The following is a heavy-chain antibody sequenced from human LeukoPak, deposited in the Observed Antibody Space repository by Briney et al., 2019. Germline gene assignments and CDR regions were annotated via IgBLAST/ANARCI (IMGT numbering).Heavy chain of an antibody. Sequence: SVKVSYKASGGTFSSYAISWVRQAPGQGLEWMGRIIPIFGTANYAQKFQGRVTITTDESTSTAYMELSSLRSEDTAVYYCASNQQQLVYYYYYMDVWGKGTTVTVSS. J-gene: IGHJ6*03. D-gene: IGHD6-13*01. CDR2: IIPIFGTA. CDR1: GGTFSSYA. V-gene: IGHV1-69*05. CDR3: ASNQQQLVYYYYYMDV.